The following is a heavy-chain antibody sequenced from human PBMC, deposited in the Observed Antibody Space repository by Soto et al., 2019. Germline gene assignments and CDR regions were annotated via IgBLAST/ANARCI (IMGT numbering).Heavy chain of an antibody. CDR1: GYTFTSYD. Sequence: QVQLVQSGAEVKKPGASVKVSCKASGYTFTSYDINWVRQAPGQGLEWMGWMNPNSGNTGYAQKFQGRVTLTRNTSLGTAYMELSSLRSEDTAIYYCARGTREDYGGKRVYGVQNWGQGTLVTVSS. J-gene: IGHJ1*01. V-gene: IGHV1-8*01. CDR3: ARGTREDYGGKRVYGVQN. CDR2: MNPNSGNT. D-gene: IGHD4-17*01.